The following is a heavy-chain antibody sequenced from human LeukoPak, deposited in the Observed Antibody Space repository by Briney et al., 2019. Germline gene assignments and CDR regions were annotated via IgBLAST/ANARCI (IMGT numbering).Heavy chain of an antibody. CDR1: GYTFTSYD. CDR3: ARGMGGWYYYYYMDV. Sequence: ASVKVSRKASGYTFTSYDINWVRQATGQGLEWMGWMNPNSGNTGYAQKFQGRVTMTRNTSISTAYMELSSLRSEDTAVYYCARGMGGWYYYYYMDVWGKGTTVTVSS. J-gene: IGHJ6*03. D-gene: IGHD1-26*01. CDR2: MNPNSGNT. V-gene: IGHV1-8*01.